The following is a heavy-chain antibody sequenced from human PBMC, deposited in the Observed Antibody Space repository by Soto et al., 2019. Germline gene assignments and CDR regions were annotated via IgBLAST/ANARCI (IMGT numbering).Heavy chain of an antibody. J-gene: IGHJ5*02. Sequence: GGSLRLSCAASGFTFSNAWMSWVRQAPGKGLEWVGRIKSKTDGGTTDYAAPVKGRFTISRDDSKNTLYLQMNSLKTEDTAVYYCTTEDCSGGSCYHWGQGTLVTVSS. V-gene: IGHV3-15*01. CDR3: TTEDCSGGSCYH. D-gene: IGHD2-15*01. CDR2: IKSKTDGGTT. CDR1: GFTFSNAW.